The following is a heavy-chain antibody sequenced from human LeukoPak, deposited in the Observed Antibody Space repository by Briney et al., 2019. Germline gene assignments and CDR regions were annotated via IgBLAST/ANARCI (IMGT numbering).Heavy chain of an antibody. D-gene: IGHD3-10*01. J-gene: IGHJ6*03. Sequence: GASVKVSCKASGYTFTSYGISWVRQAPGQGLEWMGWISAYNGNTNYAQKLQGRVTLTTDTSTSTAYMELRSLRSDDTAVYYCARDPRDQFGEFQPSYYYYLDVWGRGTTVTVSS. V-gene: IGHV1-18*01. CDR1: GYTFTSYG. CDR2: ISAYNGNT. CDR3: ARDPRDQFGEFQPSYYYYLDV.